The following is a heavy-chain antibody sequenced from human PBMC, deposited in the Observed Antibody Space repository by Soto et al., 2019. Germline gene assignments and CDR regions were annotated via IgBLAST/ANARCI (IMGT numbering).Heavy chain of an antibody. CDR2: INPSGGST. Sequence: QVQLVQSGAEVKKPGASVKVSCKASGYTFTSYYMHWVRQAPGQGLEWMGIINPSGGSTSYAQKFQGRVTMTRDTSTSTVYMGLSSLRSEDTAVYYCAREGLDYYDSSGKDYYYYYGMDVWGQGTTVTVSS. V-gene: IGHV1-46*01. J-gene: IGHJ6*02. CDR1: GYTFTSYY. CDR3: AREGLDYYDSSGKDYYYYYGMDV. D-gene: IGHD3-22*01.